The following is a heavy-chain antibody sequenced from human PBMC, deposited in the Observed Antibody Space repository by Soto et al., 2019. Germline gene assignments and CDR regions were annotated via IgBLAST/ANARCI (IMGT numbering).Heavy chain of an antibody. J-gene: IGHJ4*02. CDR2: ITGSGGST. D-gene: IGHD5-12*01. CDR1: GFTFSSYA. Sequence: EVQLLESGGGVVQPGGSLRLSCAASGFTFSSYAMHWVRQAPGKGLEWVAAITGSGGSTYYADSVKGRFTISKDNSKNALYLQMQSPRAEDAAVYYSAQSGMAIDYWGQGTLVTVSS. CDR3: AQSGMAIDY. V-gene: IGHV3-23*01.